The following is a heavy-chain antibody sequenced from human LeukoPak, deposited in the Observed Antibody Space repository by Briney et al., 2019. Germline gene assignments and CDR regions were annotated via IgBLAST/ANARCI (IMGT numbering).Heavy chain of an antibody. CDR1: GFTFSSYG. CDR2: IRYDGSNK. D-gene: IGHD3-10*01. Sequence: GGSLRLSCAASGFTFSSYGMHWVRQAPGKGLEWVAFIRYDGSNKYYADSVKGRFTISRDNSKNTLYLQMNSLRAEDTAVYYCAKDPDYYGSGDNWFDPWGQGILVTVSS. J-gene: IGHJ5*02. CDR3: AKDPDYYGSGDNWFDP. V-gene: IGHV3-30*02.